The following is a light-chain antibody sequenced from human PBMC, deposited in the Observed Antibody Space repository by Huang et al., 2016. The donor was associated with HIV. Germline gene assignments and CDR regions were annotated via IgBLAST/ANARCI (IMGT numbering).Light chain of an antibody. CDR3: LQDYSYPRT. J-gene: IGKJ1*01. CDR2: AAS. Sequence: AIQMTQSPSSLSASVGDRVTITCRASQAIRNDLGWYQQRPGTAPKLLIYAASELHSGAPLRFSGSGSGTDFTLTISSLQPEDFGTYYCLQDYSYPRTFGQGTKVKV. V-gene: IGKV1-6*01. CDR1: QAIRND.